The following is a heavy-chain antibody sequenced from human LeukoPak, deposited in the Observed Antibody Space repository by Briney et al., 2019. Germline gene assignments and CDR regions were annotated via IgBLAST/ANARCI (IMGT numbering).Heavy chain of an antibody. J-gene: IGHJ4*02. D-gene: IGHD3-10*01. CDR1: GGSISGYY. CDR2: INHSGST. CDR3: ARPSYYYGSGSYYKGRYYFDY. V-gene: IGHV4-34*01. Sequence: SETLSLTCTVSGGSISGYYWSWIRQPPGKGLEWIGEINHSGSTNYNPSLKSRVTISVDTSKNQFSLKLSSVTAADTAVYYCARPSYYYGSGSYYKGRYYFDYWGQGTLVTVSS.